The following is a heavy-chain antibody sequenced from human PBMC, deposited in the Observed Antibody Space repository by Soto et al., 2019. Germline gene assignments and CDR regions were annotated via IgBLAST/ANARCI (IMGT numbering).Heavy chain of an antibody. V-gene: IGHV1-69*06. Sequence: QVQLVQSGAEVKKPGSSVKVSCKASGGTFSTYGLNWVRQAPGQGLEWMGGIIPLFGTANYAQNFQGRVTMTADKSTSTAYMELSSLVSEDTAMSYCARDQGEHIVVFERNDSDGMDVWGQGTTVTVSS. CDR3: ARDQGEHIVVFERNDSDGMDV. J-gene: IGHJ6*02. CDR2: IIPLFGTA. D-gene: IGHD2-15*01. CDR1: GGTFSTYG.